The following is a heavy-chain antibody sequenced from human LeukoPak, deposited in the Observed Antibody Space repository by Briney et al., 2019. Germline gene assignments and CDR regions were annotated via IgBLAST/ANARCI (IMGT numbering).Heavy chain of an antibody. CDR2: IYHSGST. CDR3: ARSEGPSAFDI. J-gene: IGHJ3*02. V-gene: IGHV4-30-2*01. CDR1: GGSISSGGYY. Sequence: SETLSLTCTVSGGSISSGGYYWSWIRQPPGKGLEWIGYIYHSGSTYYNPSLKSRVTISVDRSKNQFSLKLSSVTAADTAVYYCARSEGPSAFDIWGQGTMVTVSS.